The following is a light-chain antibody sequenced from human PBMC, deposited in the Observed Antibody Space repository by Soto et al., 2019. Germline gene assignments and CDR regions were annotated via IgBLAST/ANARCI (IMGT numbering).Light chain of an antibody. V-gene: IGLV2-14*01. CDR3: SSSTGSSTYV. Sequence: QSVLPEPASLSGSPGQSITISCTGASSDVGGYNFVSWYQQHPGKAPRLIIYDVNYRPSGVSNRLSGYKCGRTASLPFSGLQAEDEADYYCSSSTGSSTYVFGTGTKVTVL. CDR1: SSDVGGYNF. J-gene: IGLJ1*01. CDR2: DVN.